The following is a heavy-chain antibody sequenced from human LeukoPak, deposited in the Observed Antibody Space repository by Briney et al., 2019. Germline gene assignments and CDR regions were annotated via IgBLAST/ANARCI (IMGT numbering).Heavy chain of an antibody. J-gene: IGHJ4*02. CDR2: ISAGAGVI. CDR3: ARVRTTDTLTGYKQELDY. CDR1: GFTFSDYE. D-gene: IGHD3-9*01. V-gene: IGHV3-48*03. Sequence: QPGGSLRLSCAASGFTFSDYEMNWVRQAPEKGLEWDSYISAGAGVIFYADSVKGRFSITRDNAKNSLFLQMNSLRAEDTAVYYCARVRTTDTLTGYKQELDYWGRGTLVTVSS.